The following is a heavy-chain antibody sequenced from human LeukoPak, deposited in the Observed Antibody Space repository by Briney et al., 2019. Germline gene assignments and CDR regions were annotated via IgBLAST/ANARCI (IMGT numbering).Heavy chain of an antibody. D-gene: IGHD6-19*01. CDR1: GFTFSDYN. CDR3: ARSIAVAGTVFDY. CDR2: ITSSSGYI. V-gene: IGHV3-21*01. Sequence: GGSLRLSCAASGFTFSDYNMHWVRQGPGMGLEWVSYITSSSGYIYYTDSVKGRFTISRDNAKNSLYLQMNSLRAEDTAVYYCARSIAVAGTVFDYWGQGTLVTVSS. J-gene: IGHJ4*02.